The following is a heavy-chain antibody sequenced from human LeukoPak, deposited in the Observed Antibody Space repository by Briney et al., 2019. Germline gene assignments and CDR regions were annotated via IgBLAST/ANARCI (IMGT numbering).Heavy chain of an antibody. J-gene: IGHJ4*02. V-gene: IGHV4-61*01. CDR2: IYYSGST. Sequence: SETLSLTCTVSGGSVSSGSYYWSWIRQPPGKGLEWIGYIYYSGSTNYNPSLKSRVTISVDTSRNQFSLKLSSVTAADTAVYYCARTYGDYYFDYWGQGTLVTVSS. D-gene: IGHD4-17*01. CDR3: ARTYGDYYFDY. CDR1: GGSVSSGSYY.